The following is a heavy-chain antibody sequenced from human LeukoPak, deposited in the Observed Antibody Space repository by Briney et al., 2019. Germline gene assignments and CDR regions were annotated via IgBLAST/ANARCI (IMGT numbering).Heavy chain of an antibody. V-gene: IGHV3-48*02. CDR2: ISSSSRTI. CDR1: GFTLSSYS. D-gene: IGHD2-8*01. CDR3: SRENGAFSPFGY. J-gene: IGHJ4*02. Sequence: GGSLRLSCAASGFTLSSYSMNWVRQAPGKGLEWVSYISSSSRTIYYADSVKGRFTIFRDNAKNSLFLQMNSLRDEDTAVYYCSRENGAFSPFGYWGQGTLVTVLS.